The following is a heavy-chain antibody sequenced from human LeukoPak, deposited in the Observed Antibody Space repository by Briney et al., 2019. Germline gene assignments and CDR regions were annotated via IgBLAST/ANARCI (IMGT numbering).Heavy chain of an antibody. V-gene: IGHV4-39*01. Sequence: KSSETLSLTFTVSGGSIGSSSYYWGWIRQPPGKGLEWIGSIYYSGSTYYNPSLKSRVTISVDTSKNQFSLKLSSVTAADTAVYYCARHFESRTGDFWSGYYMGDYYYYHMDVWGKGTTATVSS. CDR3: ARHFESRTGDFWSGYYMGDYYYYHMDV. CDR2: IYYSGST. D-gene: IGHD3-3*01. CDR1: GGSIGSSSYY. J-gene: IGHJ6*03.